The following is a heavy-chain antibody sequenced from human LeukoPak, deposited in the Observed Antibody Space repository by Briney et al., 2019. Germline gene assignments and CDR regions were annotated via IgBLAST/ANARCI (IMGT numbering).Heavy chain of an antibody. CDR1: GFTFTDYY. V-gene: IGHV3-11*04. Sequence: GGSLRLSCAASGFTFTDYYVTWIRQAPGRGLEWVSYISSSSSTIYYADSVKGRFTISRDNAKNSLYLQMNSLRAEDTAVYYCARVRYSSGWYDYWGQGTLVTVSS. CDR2: ISSSSSTI. CDR3: ARVRYSSGWYDY. J-gene: IGHJ4*02. D-gene: IGHD6-19*01.